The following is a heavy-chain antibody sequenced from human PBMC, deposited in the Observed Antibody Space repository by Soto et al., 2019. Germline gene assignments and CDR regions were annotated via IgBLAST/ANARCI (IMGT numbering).Heavy chain of an antibody. CDR3: ARTTYSSGWYGDFYGMDV. V-gene: IGHV3-33*01. CDR1: GFTFSSYG. D-gene: IGHD6-19*01. CDR2: IWYDGSNK. Sequence: PGGSLRLSCAASGFTFSSYGMHWVRQAPGKGLEWVAVIWYDGSNKYYADSVKGRFTISRDNSKNTLYLQMNSLRAEDTAVYYCARTTYSSGWYGDFYGMDVWGQGTTVTVSS. J-gene: IGHJ6*02.